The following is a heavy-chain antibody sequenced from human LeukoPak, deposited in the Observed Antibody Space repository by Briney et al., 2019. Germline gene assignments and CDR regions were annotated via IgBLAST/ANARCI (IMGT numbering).Heavy chain of an antibody. J-gene: IGHJ3*02. Sequence: GGSLRLSCASGFTFSSYAMHWVRQAPGKGLEWVAVISYDGSNKYYADSVKGRFTISRDNAKNTLYLQMNSLRAEDTAVYYCAREGRLDAFDIWGQGTMVTVSS. CDR2: ISYDGSNK. CDR1: GFTFSSYA. V-gene: IGHV3-30-3*01. CDR3: AREGRLDAFDI.